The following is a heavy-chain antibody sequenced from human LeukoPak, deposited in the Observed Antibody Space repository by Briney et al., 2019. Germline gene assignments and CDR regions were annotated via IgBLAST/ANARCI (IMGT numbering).Heavy chain of an antibody. CDR1: GYTFTGYY. CDR3: ARVRIKYYDSSGSSFDY. CDR2: INPNIVVT. D-gene: IGHD3-22*01. J-gene: IGHJ4*02. V-gene: IGHV1-2*07. Sequence: GASVKVSCKASGYTFTGYYIHWVRQAPGQGLEWMGWINPNIVVTNYSHKFQGRVTMTRDTSISTAYMELSRLRSEDTAVYYCARVRIKYYDSSGSSFDYWGQGTLVTVSS.